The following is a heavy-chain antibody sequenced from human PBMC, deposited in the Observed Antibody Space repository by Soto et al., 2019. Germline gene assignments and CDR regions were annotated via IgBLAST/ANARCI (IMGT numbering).Heavy chain of an antibody. CDR3: ARSYTYYYDSSGYYFPSYYYGMDV. D-gene: IGHD3-22*01. CDR1: GGSFSGYY. Sequence: SETLSLPCAVFGGSFSGYYCSRILQPPGKGLEWIGEINHSGSTNYNPSLKSRVTISVDTSKSQFSLKLSSVTAADTAVYYCARSYTYYYDSSGYYFPSYYYGMDVWGQGTTVTVSS. CDR2: INHSGST. V-gene: IGHV4-34*01. J-gene: IGHJ6*02.